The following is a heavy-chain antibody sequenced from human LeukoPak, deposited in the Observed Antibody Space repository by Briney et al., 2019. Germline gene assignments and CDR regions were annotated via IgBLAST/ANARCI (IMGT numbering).Heavy chain of an antibody. D-gene: IGHD2-8*01. CDR1: GYSFTGYY. CDR2: INPNSGDT. V-gene: IGHV1-2*02. Sequence: ASVKISCKASGYSFTGYYMHWVRQAPGQGLEWMGWINPNSGDTKYAQKFQGRVTMTRDTSISTAYMELTRLRSDDTAVYYCARGGLRVMVYRLYYMDVWGKGTTVTVSS. CDR3: ARGGLRVMVYRLYYMDV. J-gene: IGHJ6*03.